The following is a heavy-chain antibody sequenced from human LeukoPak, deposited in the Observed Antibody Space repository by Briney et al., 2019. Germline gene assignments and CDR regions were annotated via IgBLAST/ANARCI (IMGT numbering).Heavy chain of an antibody. J-gene: IGHJ4*02. CDR3: ARGDSSGWTGESDY. CDR2: ISSSSSYI. Sequence: GGSLRLSCAASGFTFSSYSMNWVRQAPGKGLEWVSSISSSSSYIYCADSVKGRFTISRDNAKNSLYLQMNSLRAEDTAVYYCARGDSSGWTGESDYWGQGTLVTVSS. CDR1: GFTFSSYS. D-gene: IGHD6-19*01. V-gene: IGHV3-21*01.